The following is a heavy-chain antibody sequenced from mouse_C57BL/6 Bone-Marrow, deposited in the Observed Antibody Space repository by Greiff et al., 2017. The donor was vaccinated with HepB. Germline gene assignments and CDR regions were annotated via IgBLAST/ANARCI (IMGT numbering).Heavy chain of an antibody. CDR2: SRNKANDYTT. J-gene: IGHJ1*03. CDR1: GFTFSDFY. V-gene: IGHV7-1*01. Sequence: EVKVVESGGGLVQSGRSLRLSCATSGFTFSDFYMEWVRQAPGKGLEWIAASRNKANDYTTEYSASVKGRFIVSRDTSQSILYLQMNALRAEDTAIYYCARDHYYGSSWEYFDVWGTGTTVTVSS. D-gene: IGHD1-1*01. CDR3: ARDHYYGSSWEYFDV.